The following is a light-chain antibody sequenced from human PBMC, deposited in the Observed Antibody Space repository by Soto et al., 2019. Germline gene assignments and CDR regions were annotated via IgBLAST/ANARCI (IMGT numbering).Light chain of an antibody. CDR3: QSSDSSLSGWGV. V-gene: IGLV1-40*01. CDR2: GNS. Sequence: QSVLTQPPSVSGAPGQRVTISCTGSSSNIGAGYDVHWYQQLPGTAPKLLIYGNSNRPSGVPDRFSGSKSGTSASLAITGLQAKDEADYYCQSSDSSLSGWGVFGGGTKLTVL. CDR1: SSNIGAGYD. J-gene: IGLJ2*01.